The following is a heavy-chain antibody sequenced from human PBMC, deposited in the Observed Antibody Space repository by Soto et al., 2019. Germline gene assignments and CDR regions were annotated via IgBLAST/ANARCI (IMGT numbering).Heavy chain of an antibody. CDR3: ARERGVLSEAFDI. D-gene: IGHD3-16*02. J-gene: IGHJ3*02. CDR1: GDSVSSNSAA. V-gene: IGHV6-1*01. Sequence: QTLSLTFAISGDSVSSNSAAWNLIRQSPSRGLEWLGRTYYRSQWYNEYVVSVKSRITINPDTSKNQFSLQLNSVTPEDTAAYYCARERGVLSEAFDIWGRGTMVTVSS. CDR2: TYYRSQWYN.